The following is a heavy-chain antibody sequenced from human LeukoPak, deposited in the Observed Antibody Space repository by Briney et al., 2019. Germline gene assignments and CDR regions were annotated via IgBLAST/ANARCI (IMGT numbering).Heavy chain of an antibody. J-gene: IGHJ4*02. CDR2: MYSDGKT. Sequence: GGSLRLSCAASGFTVSSNYMSRVRQAPGKGLEWVSVMYSDGKTYYADSVKGRFTISRDISKNTLDLQMNSLRPEDTAVYYCARDVIVGASNNWGQGTLVTVSS. D-gene: IGHD1-26*01. V-gene: IGHV3-53*01. CDR1: GFTVSSNY. CDR3: ARDVIVGASNN.